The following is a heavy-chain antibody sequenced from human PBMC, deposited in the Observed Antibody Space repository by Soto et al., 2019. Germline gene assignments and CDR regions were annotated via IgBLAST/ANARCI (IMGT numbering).Heavy chain of an antibody. CDR1: GDSINSGSYY. D-gene: IGHD2-21*01. V-gene: IGHV4-39*01. J-gene: IGHJ5*02. Sequence: QLQLQESGPGLVKPSETLSLSCTVSGDSINSGSYYWGWIRQPPRKGLEWIGSIYFRGSTYYNPSLSSRVSISVDTSRNEVSLRLNFVTAADAAVYYCARQGDMHNWFDPWGQGTLVTVSS. CDR3: ARQGDMHNWFDP. CDR2: IYFRGST.